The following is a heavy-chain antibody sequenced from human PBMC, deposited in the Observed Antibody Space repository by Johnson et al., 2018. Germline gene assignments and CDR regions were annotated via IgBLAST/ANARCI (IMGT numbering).Heavy chain of an antibody. V-gene: IGHV1-69*09. CDR3: AKDNDYYGAGSFHYMDV. D-gene: IGHD3-10*01. CDR1: GGTFSSYT. CDR2: IIPMLGIA. Sequence: QVQLVESGAEVKKPGSSVNVSCKASGGTFSSYTINWVRQAPGQGLEWMGRIIPMLGIANYAQKFQGRVTITADKSTSTGYMELSSLRSEDTAVYYCAKDNDYYGAGSFHYMDVWGKGTTVTVSS. J-gene: IGHJ6*03.